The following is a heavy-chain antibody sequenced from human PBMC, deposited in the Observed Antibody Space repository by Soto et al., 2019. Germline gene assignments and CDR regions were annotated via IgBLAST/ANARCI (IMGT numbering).Heavy chain of an antibody. Sequence: QLQLQESGPGLVKPSETLSLTCTVSGGSISSSSYYWGWIRQPPGKGLEWIGSIYYSGSTYYNPSLKSRVTISVDTSKNQSSLKLSSVTAADTAVYYCARLDRDGSGSYYYYMDVWGKGTTVTVSS. CDR3: ARLDRDGSGSYYYYMDV. J-gene: IGHJ6*03. CDR2: IYYSGST. V-gene: IGHV4-39*01. D-gene: IGHD3-10*01. CDR1: GGSISSSSYY.